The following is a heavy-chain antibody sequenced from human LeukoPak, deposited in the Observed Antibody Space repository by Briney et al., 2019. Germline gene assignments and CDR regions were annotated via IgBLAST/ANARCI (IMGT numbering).Heavy chain of an antibody. CDR1: GFTFSSYD. V-gene: IGHV3-23*01. D-gene: IGHD2-15*01. J-gene: IGHJ4*02. Sequence: GGSLRLSCAASGFTFSSYDMSWVRQAPGKGLEGVSDISGRGGSTYYADSVKGRFTISRDNSKNTLYLQMNSLRAEDTAVYYCAKVDRYCSGGSCYGFDYWGQGTLVTVSS. CDR3: AKVDRYCSGGSCYGFDY. CDR2: ISGRGGST.